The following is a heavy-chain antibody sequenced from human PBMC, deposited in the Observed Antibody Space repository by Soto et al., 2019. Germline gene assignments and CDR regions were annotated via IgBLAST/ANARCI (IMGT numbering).Heavy chain of an antibody. V-gene: IGHV3-23*01. CDR3: VKRDLAY. CDR2: ISDSGGST. Sequence: QTGGSLRLSCAVSGLTFKSYAMSWVRQAPGKGLEWVSTISDSGGSTSYADSVKGRLTISRDNSMNTLYLQMDSLRVEDTALYYCVKRDLAYWGQGTLVTVSS. CDR1: GLTFKSYA. J-gene: IGHJ4*02.